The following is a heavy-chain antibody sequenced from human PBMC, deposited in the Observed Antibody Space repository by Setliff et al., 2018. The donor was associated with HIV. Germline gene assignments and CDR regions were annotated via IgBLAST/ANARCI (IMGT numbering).Heavy chain of an antibody. D-gene: IGHD6-19*01. CDR2: IIPIYGTP. J-gene: IGHJ4*02. V-gene: IGHV1-69*13. CDR1: GGTFSSYA. Sequence: SVKVSCKASGGTFSSYAITWVRQAPGQGPEWMGGIIPIYGTPNYAQRFQGRVTITADESTSTAYMDLSSLTSDDTAIYYCARQGAVTGHSFDSWGPGALVTVSS. CDR3: ARQGAVTGHSFDS.